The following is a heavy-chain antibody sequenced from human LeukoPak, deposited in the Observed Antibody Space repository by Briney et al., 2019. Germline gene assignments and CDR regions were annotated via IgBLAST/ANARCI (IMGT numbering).Heavy chain of an antibody. D-gene: IGHD1-26*01. CDR2: ISAYNGNT. CDR1: GYTFTGYY. J-gene: IGHJ4*02. Sequence: ASVKVSCKASGYTFTGYYMHWVRQAPGQGLEWMGWISAYNGNTNYAQKLQGRVTMTTDTSTSTAYMELRSLRSDDTAVYYCARALGGGATSDFDYWGQGTLVTVSS. CDR3: ARALGGGATSDFDY. V-gene: IGHV1-18*04.